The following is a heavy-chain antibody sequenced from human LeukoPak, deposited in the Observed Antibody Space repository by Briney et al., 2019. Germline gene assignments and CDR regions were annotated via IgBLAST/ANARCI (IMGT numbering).Heavy chain of an antibody. D-gene: IGHD3-10*01. CDR2: IYYSGST. Sequence: SETLSLTCTVSGGSISSSSYYRGWIRQPPGKGLEWIGSIYYSGSTYYNPSLKSRVTISVDTSKNQFSLKLSSVTAADTAVYYCARAVRSSGSYPQGFFDYWGQGTLVTVSS. V-gene: IGHV4-39*07. CDR3: ARAVRSSGSYPQGFFDY. CDR1: GGSISSSSYY. J-gene: IGHJ4*02.